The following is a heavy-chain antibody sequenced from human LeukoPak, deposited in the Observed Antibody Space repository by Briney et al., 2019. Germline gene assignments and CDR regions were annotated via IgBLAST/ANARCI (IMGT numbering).Heavy chain of an antibody. CDR3: ARGEGYREYYYYGMDV. CDR1: GGSVSSGGYY. D-gene: IGHD5-18*01. J-gene: IGHJ6*01. CDR2: IYYSGST. Sequence: SQTLSLTCTVSGGSVSSGGYYWSWIRQHTGKGLEWIRYIYYSGSTYYNPSLKSRVTISVDTSKNQFSLKLSSVTAADTAVYYCARGEGYREYYYYGMDVWGQGTTVTVSS. V-gene: IGHV4-31*03.